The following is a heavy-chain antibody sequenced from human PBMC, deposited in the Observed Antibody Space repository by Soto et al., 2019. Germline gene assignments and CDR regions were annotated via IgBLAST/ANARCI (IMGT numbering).Heavy chain of an antibody. J-gene: IGHJ3*02. CDR2: IYYSGST. CDR3: ARDTSSLTDAFDI. CDR1: GGSVSSGSYY. V-gene: IGHV4-61*01. Sequence: QVQLQESGPGLVKPSETLSLTCTVSGGSVSSGSYYWSWIRQPPGKGLEWIGYIYYSGSTNYNPSLKRRVTISVDTSKNQFSLKLSSVTAADTAVYYCARDTSSLTDAFDIWGQGTMVTVSS.